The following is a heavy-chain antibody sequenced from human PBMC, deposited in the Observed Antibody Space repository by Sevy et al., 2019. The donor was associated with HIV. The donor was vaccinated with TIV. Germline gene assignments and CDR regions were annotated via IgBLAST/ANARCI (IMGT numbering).Heavy chain of an antibody. D-gene: IGHD1-26*01. V-gene: IGHV4-59*08. J-gene: IGHJ4*02. CDR3: AGENAWGRGYS. CDR1: GGSITSLY. Sequence: SETLSPTCTVSGGSITSLYWNWIRQPPGKGLEWIANIYYNGHINYNPSLKSRVTLSLDTSENQFSLRLSSVTAADTAMYYCAGENAWGRGYSWGQGTLVTVSS. CDR2: IYYNGHI.